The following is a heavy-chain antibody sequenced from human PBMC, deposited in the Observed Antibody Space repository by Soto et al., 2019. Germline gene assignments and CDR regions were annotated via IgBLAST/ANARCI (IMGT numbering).Heavy chain of an antibody. CDR2: ISYDGSNK. CDR3: ARDGVGATTYFGYFDY. D-gene: IGHD1-26*01. V-gene: IGHV3-30-3*01. Sequence: GGSLRLSCAASGCTFSSYAMRWVRQAPGKGLEWVAVISYDGSNKYYADSVKGRFTISRDNSKNTLYLQMNSLRAEDTAVYYCARDGVGATTYFGYFDYWGQGTLVTVSS. CDR1: GCTFSSYA. J-gene: IGHJ4*02.